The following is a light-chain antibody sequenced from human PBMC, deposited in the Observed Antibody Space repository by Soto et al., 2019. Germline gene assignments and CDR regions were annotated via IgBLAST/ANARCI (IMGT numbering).Light chain of an antibody. CDR1: HKITAY. CDR2: GAS. CDR3: QHYNNWPPWT. V-gene: IGKV3-15*01. Sequence: IVVTQSADTLSLSPGERATLSCRASHKITAYSLAWYQQKPGQAPRLLIYGASTRATGFPPRFSGSGSGTEFTLTISSLQPEDFAVYYCQHYNNWPPWTFGQGTKVDIK. J-gene: IGKJ1*01.